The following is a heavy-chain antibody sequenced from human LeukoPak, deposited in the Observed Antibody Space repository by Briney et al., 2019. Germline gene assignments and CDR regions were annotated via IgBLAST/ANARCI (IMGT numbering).Heavy chain of an antibody. CDR3: ARDQDTAHAYDI. Sequence: PGGSLRLSCVASGFTFSNYAMSWVRQAPGKGLEWVSYISSSGSTIYYADSVKGRFTISRDNAKNSLYLQMNSLRAEDTAVYYCARDQDTAHAYDIWGQGTMVTVSS. J-gene: IGHJ3*02. V-gene: IGHV3-11*01. CDR2: ISSSGSTI. D-gene: IGHD5-18*01. CDR1: GFTFSNYA.